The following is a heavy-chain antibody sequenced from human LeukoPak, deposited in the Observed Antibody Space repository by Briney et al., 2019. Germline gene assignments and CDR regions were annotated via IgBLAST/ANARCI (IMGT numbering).Heavy chain of an antibody. D-gene: IGHD6-19*01. CDR2: IYTSGST. CDR1: GYSISSGYY. V-gene: IGHV4-38-2*02. CDR3: ARDSSGWYRAGLDYYYYMDV. Sequence: SETLSLTCTVSGYSISSGYYWGWIRQPPGKGLEWIGRIYTSGSTNYNPSLKSRVTMSVDTSKNQFSLKLSSVTAADTAVYYCARDSSGWYRAGLDYYYYMDVWGKGTTVTISS. J-gene: IGHJ6*03.